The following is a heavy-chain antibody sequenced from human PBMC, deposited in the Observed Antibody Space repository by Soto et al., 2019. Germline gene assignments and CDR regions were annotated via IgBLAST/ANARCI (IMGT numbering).Heavy chain of an antibody. Sequence: ETLSLTCAVYGGSFSGYYWSWVRQPPGKGLEWMGEITHSGGINYNPSLKSRVIMSLDTSKNQFSLRLNSVSDADTAVYYCARLFAGATGNWYFDLWGRGTLVTVSS. J-gene: IGHJ2*01. V-gene: IGHV4-34*01. CDR3: ARLFAGATGNWYFDL. CDR2: ITHSGGI. D-gene: IGHD1-1*01. CDR1: GGSFSGYY.